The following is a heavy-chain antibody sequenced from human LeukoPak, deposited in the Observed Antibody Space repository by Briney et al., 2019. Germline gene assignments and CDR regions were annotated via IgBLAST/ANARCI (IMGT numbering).Heavy chain of an antibody. Sequence: PGGSLRLSCAASGFTFSDYYMSWIRQAPGKGLEWIGSIYYSGSSYYNPSLKSRVTMSIDASKNQFSLKLNSVTAADTAVYYCARVIGYYGSGSYFRLDYWGQGNLVTVSS. CDR1: GFTFSDYY. CDR3: ARVIGYYGSGSYFRLDY. CDR2: IYYSGSS. V-gene: IGHV4-38-2*01. J-gene: IGHJ4*02. D-gene: IGHD3-10*01.